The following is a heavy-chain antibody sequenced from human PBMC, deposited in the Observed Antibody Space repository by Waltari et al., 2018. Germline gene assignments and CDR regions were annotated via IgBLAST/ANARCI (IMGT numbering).Heavy chain of an antibody. J-gene: IGHJ6*03. Sequence: EVQLVQSGAEVKKPGESLKISCKGSGYSFTSYWIGWVRPMPGKGLEWMGIIYPGDSDTRYSPSFQGQVTISADKSISTAYLQWSSLKASDTAMYYCARHTPEWTMGDYYYYMDVWGKGTTVTVSS. V-gene: IGHV5-51*01. CDR3: ARHTPEWTMGDYYYYMDV. CDR2: IYPGDSDT. CDR1: GYSFTSYW. D-gene: IGHD3-10*01.